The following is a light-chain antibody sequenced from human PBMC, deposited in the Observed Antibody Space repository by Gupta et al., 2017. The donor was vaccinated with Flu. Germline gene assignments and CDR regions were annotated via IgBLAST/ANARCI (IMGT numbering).Light chain of an antibody. V-gene: IGLV2-11*01. CDR1: SSDIGNYDY. CDR2: SIT. Sequence: SVTIACTGSSSDIGNYDYVSWYQQHPGKAPKLMIDSITERPSGVPERFSGSKSGKTASLTISGLQAEDEASYYCCSYAGTFTFVFGGGTNLTVL. CDR3: CSYAGTFTFV. J-gene: IGLJ3*02.